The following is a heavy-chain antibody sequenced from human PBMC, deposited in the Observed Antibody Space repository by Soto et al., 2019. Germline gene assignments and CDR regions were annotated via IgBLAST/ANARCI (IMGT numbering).Heavy chain of an antibody. CDR3: ARDYDILTGHFLGY. CDR2: IYSGGST. J-gene: IGHJ4*02. CDR1: GFTVRSNY. V-gene: IGHV3-66*01. D-gene: IGHD3-9*01. Sequence: EVQLVESGGGLVQPGGSLRLSCAASGFTVRSNYMSWVRQAPGKGLEWVSIIYSGGSTYYADSVKGRFTMSRDNFKNTLLLQMHSLRAEDTAVYYCARDYDILTGHFLGYWGQGTLVTVSS.